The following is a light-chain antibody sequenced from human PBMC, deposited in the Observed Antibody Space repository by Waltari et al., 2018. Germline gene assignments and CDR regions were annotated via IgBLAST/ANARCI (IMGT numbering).Light chain of an antibody. CDR3: SSYTGPKIYII. V-gene: IGLV2-8*01. J-gene: IGLJ2*01. Sequence: QSALTQPPSASGSPGQSVTVSCAGTSSDIGYYKYVSWYQQYPGKAPKIILYEINKPPSGVPDRFSGSKSGNTAYLTVSGLQTEDDADYYCSSYTGPKIYIIFGGGTKLTVL. CDR1: SSDIGYYKY. CDR2: EIN.